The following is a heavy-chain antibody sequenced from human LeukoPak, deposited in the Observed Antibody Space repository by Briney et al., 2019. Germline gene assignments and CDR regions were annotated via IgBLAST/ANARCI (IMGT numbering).Heavy chain of an antibody. CDR2: ISSNGGST. D-gene: IGHD6-19*01. CDR1: GFTFSSYA. J-gene: IGHJ6*03. V-gene: IGHV3-64*01. Sequence: GGSLRLSCAASGFTFSSYAMHWVRQAPGKGLEYVSAISSNGGSTYYANSVKGRFTISRDNSKNTLYLQMGSLRAEDMAVYYCARDSEVGQWLVRGLGYYYYYMDVWGKGTTVTVSS. CDR3: ARDSEVGQWLVRGLGYYYYYMDV.